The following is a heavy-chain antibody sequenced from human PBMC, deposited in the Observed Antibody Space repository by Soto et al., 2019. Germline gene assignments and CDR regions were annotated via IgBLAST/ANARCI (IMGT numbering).Heavy chain of an antibody. V-gene: IGHV2-5*01. CDR1: GFSLSTSGVG. D-gene: IGHD3-22*01. J-gene: IGHJ5*02. CDR2: IFWNDDK. Sequence: QITLKESGPTLVKPTQTLTLTCAFSGFSLSTSGVGVGWIRQPPGKALEWLALIFWNDDKRYSPSLKSRLTITXXXXXXXXXXXXXXXXXXXTATYYCARSPTYYYDSSGYFDHWGQGTLVTVSS. CDR3: ARSPTYYYDSSGYFDH.